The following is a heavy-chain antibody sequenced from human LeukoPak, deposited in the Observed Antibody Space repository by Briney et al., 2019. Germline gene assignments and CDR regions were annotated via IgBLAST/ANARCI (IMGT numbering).Heavy chain of an antibody. J-gene: IGHJ4*02. V-gene: IGHV3-20*04. CDR2: INWNGDST. CDR3: ASNTVTPLHY. Sequence: GGSLRLSCAASGFTFDDYGMSWVRQAPGKGLEWVSGINWNGDSTGYADSVKGRFTISRDNAKNSLYLQMNSLRAEDTAVYYCASNTVTPLHYWGQGTLVTVSS. D-gene: IGHD4-17*01. CDR1: GFTFDDYG.